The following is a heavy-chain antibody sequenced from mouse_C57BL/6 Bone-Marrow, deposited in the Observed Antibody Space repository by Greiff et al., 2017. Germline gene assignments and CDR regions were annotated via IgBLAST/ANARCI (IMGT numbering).Heavy chain of an antibody. V-gene: IGHV1-64*01. CDR3: ARRNYSGFDV. CDR1: GYTFTSYW. D-gene: IGHD2-1*01. Sequence: QVQLKQPGAELVKPGASVKLSCKASGYTFTSYWMHWVKQRPGQGLEWIGMIHPNSGSTNYNEKFKSKATLTVDKSSSSASLQLISLTSEDAAVYYCARRNYSGFDVWGTGTTVTVSS. CDR2: IHPNSGST. J-gene: IGHJ1*03.